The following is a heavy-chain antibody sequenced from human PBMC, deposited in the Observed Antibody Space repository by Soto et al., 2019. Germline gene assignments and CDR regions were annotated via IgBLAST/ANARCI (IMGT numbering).Heavy chain of an antibody. V-gene: IGHV4-31*03. Sequence: SETLSLTCTVSGGSISSGGYYWSWIRQHPGKGLEWIGYIYYSGSTYYNPSLKSRVTISVDTSKNQFSLKLSSVTAADTAVYYCARVGGDYIWGSYRPFDYWGQGTLVTVSS. J-gene: IGHJ4*02. CDR1: GGSISSGGYY. CDR3: ARVGGDYIWGSYRPFDY. D-gene: IGHD3-16*02. CDR2: IYYSGST.